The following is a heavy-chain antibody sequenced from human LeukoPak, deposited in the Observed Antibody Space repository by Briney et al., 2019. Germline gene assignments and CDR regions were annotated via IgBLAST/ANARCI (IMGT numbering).Heavy chain of an antibody. V-gene: IGHV2-70*11. Sequence: TLSLTCTVSGGSISSYYWSWIRQPPGKALEWLARIDWDDDKYYSTSLKTRLTISKDTSKNQVVLTMTNMDPVDTATYYCARIALSNYYYGMDVWGQGTTVTVSS. CDR1: GGSISSYYW. CDR3: ARIALSNYYYGMDV. J-gene: IGHJ6*02. CDR2: IDWDDDK.